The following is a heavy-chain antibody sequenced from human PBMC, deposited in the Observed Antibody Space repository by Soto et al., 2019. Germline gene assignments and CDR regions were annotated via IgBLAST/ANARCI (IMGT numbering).Heavy chain of an antibody. CDR3: ARGGRGWSNSPYCYYYGMDV. D-gene: IGHD6-19*01. Sequence: SETLSLTCTVFGGSFSGYYWSWIRQPPGKGLEWIGEITDSGDTNFNPSLKSRVTISVDTSMIHFSLKLSSVTAAATAVYYCARGGRGWSNSPYCYYYGMDVWGQGTTVTVSS. V-gene: IGHV4-34*01. CDR2: ITDSGDT. J-gene: IGHJ6*02. CDR1: GGSFSGYY.